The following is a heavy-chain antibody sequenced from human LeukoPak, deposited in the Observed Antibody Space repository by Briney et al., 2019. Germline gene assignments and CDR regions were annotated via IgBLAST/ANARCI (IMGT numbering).Heavy chain of an antibody. V-gene: IGHV4-34*01. J-gene: IGHJ5*02. CDR1: GGSFSGYY. CDR3: ARGQARITIFGVVMELRYNWFDP. Sequence: SETLSLTCAVYGGSFSGYYWSWIRQPPGKGLEWIGEINHSGSTNYNPSLKSRVTISVDTSKNQFSLKLSSVTAADTAVYYCARGQARITIFGVVMELRYNWFDPWGQGTLVTVSS. D-gene: IGHD3-3*01. CDR2: INHSGST.